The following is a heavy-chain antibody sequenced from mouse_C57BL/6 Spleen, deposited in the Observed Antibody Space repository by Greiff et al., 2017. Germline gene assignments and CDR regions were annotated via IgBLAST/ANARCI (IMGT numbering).Heavy chain of an antibody. D-gene: IGHD1-1*01. J-gene: IGHJ2*01. CDR3: ARDLNYYGSSYEAYYFDY. CDR1: GYTFTSYW. Sequence: VQLQQSGAELVRPGSSVKLSCKASGYTFTSYWMDWVKQRPGQGLEWIGNIYPSDSETHYNQKFKDKATLTVDKSSSTAYMQLSSLTSEDSAVYYCARDLNYYGSSYEAYYFDYWGQGTTLTVSS. CDR2: IYPSDSET. V-gene: IGHV1-61*01.